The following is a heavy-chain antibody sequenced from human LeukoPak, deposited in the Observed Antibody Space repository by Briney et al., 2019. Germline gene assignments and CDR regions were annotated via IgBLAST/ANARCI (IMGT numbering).Heavy chain of an antibody. D-gene: IGHD2/OR15-2a*01. CDR3: ARHLRPTFYFDY. V-gene: IGHV4-39*01. J-gene: IGHJ4*02. CDR2: IYYSGST. Sequence: TASETLSLTRTVSRGSISSGTYYWGWIRQPPGKGLEWIGSIYYSGSTYYNPSLKSRVAISVDTSKNQFSLKVSSLTAADTAIYYCARHLRPTFYFDYWGQGTLVTVSS. CDR1: RGSISSGTYY.